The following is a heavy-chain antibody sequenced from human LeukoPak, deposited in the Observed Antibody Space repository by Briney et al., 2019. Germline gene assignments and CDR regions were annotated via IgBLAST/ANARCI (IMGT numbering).Heavy chain of an antibody. J-gene: IGHJ4*02. CDR3: AREYSSGWYRYYFDY. V-gene: IGHV3-30-3*01. CDR2: ISYDGSNK. D-gene: IGHD6-19*01. Sequence: GGSLRLSCAASGFTFSSYAMHWVRQAPGKGLEWVAVISYDGSNKYYAGSVKGRFTISRDNSKNTLYLQMNSLRAEDTAVYCCAREYSSGWYRYYFDYWGQGTLVTVSS. CDR1: GFTFSSYA.